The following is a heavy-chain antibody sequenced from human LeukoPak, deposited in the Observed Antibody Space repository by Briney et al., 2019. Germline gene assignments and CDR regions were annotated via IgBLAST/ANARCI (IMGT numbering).Heavy chain of an antibody. Sequence: SETLSLTCTVSGGSISSDYWSWIRQPPGKGLEWIGYIYYSGSTNYNPSLKSRVTISVDTSKNQFSLKLSSVTAADTAVYYCAGDLITMVRGVIINGNNWFDPWGQGTLVTVSS. CDR3: AGDLITMVRGVIINGNNWFDP. V-gene: IGHV4-59*01. CDR1: GGSISSDY. CDR2: IYYSGST. J-gene: IGHJ5*02. D-gene: IGHD3-10*01.